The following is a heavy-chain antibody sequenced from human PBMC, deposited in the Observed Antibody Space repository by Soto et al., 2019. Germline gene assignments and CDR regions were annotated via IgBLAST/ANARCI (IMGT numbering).Heavy chain of an antibody. J-gene: IGHJ4*02. CDR2: IWYDGSNK. Sequence: GGSLRXSCAASGFTFSSYGMHWVRQAPGKGLEWVAVIWYDGSNKYYADSVKGRFTISRDNSKNTLYLQMNSLRAEDTAVYYCASVGAWLLHGYFDYWGQGTLVTVSS. D-gene: IGHD3-22*01. CDR1: GFTFSSYG. V-gene: IGHV3-33*01. CDR3: ASVGAWLLHGYFDY.